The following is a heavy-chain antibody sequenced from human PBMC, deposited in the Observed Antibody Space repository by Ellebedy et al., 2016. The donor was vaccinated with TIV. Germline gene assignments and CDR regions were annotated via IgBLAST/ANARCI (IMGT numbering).Heavy chain of an antibody. V-gene: IGHV4-59*01. Sequence: MPSETLSLTCTVSGGSISSYYWSWIWQPPGKGLEWIGNIYYSGSTNYNPSLKSRVTISLDTSRNQFSLKLSSVTAADTAVYYCARDPGGSYPHFDYWGQGTLVTVSS. CDR2: IYYSGST. J-gene: IGHJ4*02. D-gene: IGHD1-26*01. CDR3: ARDPGGSYPHFDY. CDR1: GGSISSYY.